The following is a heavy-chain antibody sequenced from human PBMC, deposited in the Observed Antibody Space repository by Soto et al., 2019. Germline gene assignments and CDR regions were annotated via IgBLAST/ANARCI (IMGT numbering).Heavy chain of an antibody. J-gene: IGHJ6*02. Sequence: SETLSLTCAVYGGSFSGYYWSWIRQPPGKGLEWIGEINHSGSTNYNPSLKSRVTISVDTSKNQFSLKLSSVTAADTAVYYCARGLRSGYPPYCYYGMDVWGQGTTVTVSS. CDR1: GGSFSGYY. CDR3: ARGLRSGYPPYCYYGMDV. V-gene: IGHV4-34*01. D-gene: IGHD3-3*01. CDR2: INHSGST.